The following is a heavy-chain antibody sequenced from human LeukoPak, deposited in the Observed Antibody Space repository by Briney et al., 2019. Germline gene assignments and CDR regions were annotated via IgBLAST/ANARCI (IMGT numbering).Heavy chain of an antibody. CDR3: ARSGVGYFYDNTGYYPLDY. D-gene: IGHD3-22*01. V-gene: IGHV1-18*01. Sequence: ASVKVSCKASGYTFTNYGISWVRQAPGQGLEWMGWIGAYTGNKNYAQNFQGRVTMTTDTSTSTAFMELRSLRSDDTAVYYWARSGVGYFYDNTGYYPLDYWGQGTLVTVSS. CDR2: IGAYTGNK. CDR1: GYTFTNYG. J-gene: IGHJ4*02.